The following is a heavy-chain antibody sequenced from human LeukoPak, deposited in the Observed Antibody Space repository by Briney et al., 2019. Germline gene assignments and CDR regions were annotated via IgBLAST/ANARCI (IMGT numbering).Heavy chain of an antibody. CDR2: ISSSSSRI. V-gene: IGHV3-48*02. CDR3: ARDYEGLVWFGKLSY. J-gene: IGHJ4*02. D-gene: IGHD3-10*01. CDR1: GFTFSSYS. Sequence: GGSLRLSCAASGFTFSSYSMNWVRQAPGKGLEWVSYISSSSSRIYYADSVKGRFTISRDNAKNSLYLQMNSLRDEDTAVYYCARDYEGLVWFGKLSYWGQGTLVTVSS.